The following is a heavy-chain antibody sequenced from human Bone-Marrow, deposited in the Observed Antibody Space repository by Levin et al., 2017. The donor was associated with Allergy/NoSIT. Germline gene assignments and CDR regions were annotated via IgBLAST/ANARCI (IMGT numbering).Heavy chain of an antibody. CDR2: MYSGGST. V-gene: IGHV3-66*01. J-gene: IGHJ3*01. D-gene: IGHD2-8*01. CDR1: GFTVSNNY. Sequence: GGSLRLSCVVSGFTVSNNYMSWVRQAPGKGLEWVSVMYSGGSTYYADSVKGRFTISRDNSKNTVYLQMNRLRDEDTAFYFCARDRGMRISDDAFDVWGLGTLVTVSS. CDR3: ARDRGMRISDDAFDV.